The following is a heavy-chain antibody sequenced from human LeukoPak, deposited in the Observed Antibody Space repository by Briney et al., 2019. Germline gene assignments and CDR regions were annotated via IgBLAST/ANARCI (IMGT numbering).Heavy chain of an antibody. CDR1: GYSISSGYS. CDR2: IFHSGST. Sequence: PSETLSLTCTVSGYSISSGYSWGWIRQPPGKGLEWIGSIFHSGSTYYNPSLKSRVTISLGTSKNQFSLKLSSVTAADTAVYYCARDLSSSSNYVDGTFDFWGQGTLVTVSS. V-gene: IGHV4-38-2*02. D-gene: IGHD4-11*01. CDR3: ARDLSSSSNYVDGTFDF. J-gene: IGHJ3*01.